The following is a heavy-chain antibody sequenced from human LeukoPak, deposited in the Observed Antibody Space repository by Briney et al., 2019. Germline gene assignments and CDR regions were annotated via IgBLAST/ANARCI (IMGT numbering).Heavy chain of an antibody. D-gene: IGHD6-19*01. CDR3: TPSIAVAGSLDY. V-gene: IGHV3-15*01. CDR1: GITFTHVW. Sequence: PGGSLRLSCAASGITFTHVWMNWVRQAPGKGLEWVGRIKSKTDGGTTDYAAPVKGRLTISRDDSKNTLNLQMNSLKTEDTAVYYCTPSIAVAGSLDYWGQGTLVTVSS. J-gene: IGHJ4*02. CDR2: IKSKTDGGTT.